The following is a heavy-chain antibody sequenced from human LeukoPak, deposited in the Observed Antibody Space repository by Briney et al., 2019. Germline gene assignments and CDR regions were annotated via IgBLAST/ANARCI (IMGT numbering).Heavy chain of an antibody. CDR3: ASNIILTGLNYFDY. CDR1: GGSISSSSYY. V-gene: IGHV4-39*07. D-gene: IGHD3-9*01. Sequence: SETLSLTCTASGGSISSSSYYWGWIRQPPGKGLEWIGSIYYSGSTYYNPSLKSRVTISVDTSKNQFSLKLSSVTAADTAVYYCASNIILTGLNYFDYRGQGTLVTVSS. CDR2: IYYSGST. J-gene: IGHJ4*02.